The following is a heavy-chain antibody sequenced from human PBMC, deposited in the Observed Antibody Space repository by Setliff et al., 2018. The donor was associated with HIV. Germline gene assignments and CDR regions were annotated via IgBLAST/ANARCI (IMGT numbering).Heavy chain of an antibody. CDR1: GDSINSGNYY. CDR3: ATSPAGEILGSRPFYFDY. V-gene: IGHV4-31*03. Sequence: SETLSLTCTVSGDSINSGNYYWSWIRQHPGKGLEWIGYIYYSGSTYYSPSLKSRVTISEDTSKNQFSLEMRSVTAADTAVYYCATSPAGEILGSRPFYFDYWGQGTLVTVS. J-gene: IGHJ4*02. D-gene: IGHD3-10*01. CDR2: IYYSGST.